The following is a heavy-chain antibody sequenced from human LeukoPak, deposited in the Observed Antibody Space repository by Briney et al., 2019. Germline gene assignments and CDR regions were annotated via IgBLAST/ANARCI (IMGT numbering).Heavy chain of an antibody. J-gene: IGHJ4*02. CDR2: IYYSGSP. CDR1: GGSISSYY. CDR3: ARGSSGWYQYYFDY. Sequence: SETLSLTCTVSGGSISSYYWSWIRQPPGKGLEWIGSIYYSGSPYYNPSLKSRVTISLDTSKKQFSLKLSSVTAADTAVYYCARGSSGWYQYYFDYWGQGTLVTVSS. D-gene: IGHD6-19*01. V-gene: IGHV4-59*12.